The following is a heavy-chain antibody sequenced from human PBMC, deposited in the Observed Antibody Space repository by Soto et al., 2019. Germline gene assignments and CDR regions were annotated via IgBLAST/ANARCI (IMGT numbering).Heavy chain of an antibody. CDR1: VYSFTSYG. Sequence: QVQLGQSGAEGKKPGASWKVSCKASVYSFTSYGISWVRKAPGKGLEWMGWISAYNGNTNYAQKLQGRVTMTTDTSTSTAYMELRSLRSDDTAVYYCARDNGFGESDVWGQGTTVTVSS. CDR3: ARDNGFGESDV. CDR2: ISAYNGNT. V-gene: IGHV1-18*01. J-gene: IGHJ6*02. D-gene: IGHD3-10*01.